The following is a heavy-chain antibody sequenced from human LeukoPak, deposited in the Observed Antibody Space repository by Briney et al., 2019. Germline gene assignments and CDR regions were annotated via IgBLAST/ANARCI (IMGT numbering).Heavy chain of an antibody. Sequence: SETLSLTCAVSGGSTRNSSFYWGWIRQPPGKGLEWIASIYNSGTTYYNPSIKSRITIFVDTSKNQFSLKLSSVTAADTAVYYCARVRISMIVVAYGMDVWGQGTMVTVSS. D-gene: IGHD3-22*01. CDR3: ARVRISMIVVAYGMDV. V-gene: IGHV4-39*01. CDR1: GGSTRNSSFY. J-gene: IGHJ6*02. CDR2: IYNSGTT.